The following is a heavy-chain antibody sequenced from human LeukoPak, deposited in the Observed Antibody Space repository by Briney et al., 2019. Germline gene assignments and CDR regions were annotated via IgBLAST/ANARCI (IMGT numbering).Heavy chain of an antibody. CDR2: IYHSGST. J-gene: IGHJ4*02. CDR3: ARGLGRYGDYGGNYFDY. D-gene: IGHD4-17*01. CDR1: GGSISSGDYY. Sequence: SETLSLTCTVSGGSISSGDYYWSWIRQPPGKGLEWIGYIYHSGSTYYNPSLKSRVTISVDTSKNQFSLKLSSVTAADTAVYYCARGLGRYGDYGGNYFDYWGQGTLVTVSS. V-gene: IGHV4-30-4*01.